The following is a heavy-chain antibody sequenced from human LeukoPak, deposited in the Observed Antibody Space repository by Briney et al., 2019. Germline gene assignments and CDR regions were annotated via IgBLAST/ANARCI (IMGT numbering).Heavy chain of an antibody. J-gene: IGHJ4*02. CDR1: GFTFSSYG. V-gene: IGHV3-33*05. Sequence: PGGSLRLSCRASGFTFSSYGIHWVRQAPGKGLEWVTFIPYDRSAKYFADSVKGRFTVSRDNSKNTLYLQMNSLRAGDTAVYYCARQGSGYDSSGYRDYWGQGTLVTVSS. CDR3: ARQGSGYDSSGYRDY. D-gene: IGHD3-22*01. CDR2: IPYDRSAK.